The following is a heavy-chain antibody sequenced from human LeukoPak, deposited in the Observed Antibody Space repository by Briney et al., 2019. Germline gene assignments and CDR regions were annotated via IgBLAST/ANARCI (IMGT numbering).Heavy chain of an antibody. Sequence: PSETLSLTCAVSGYSISSGYYWGWIRQPPGKGLECIGSSYHSGSTYYNPSLKSRVTISVDTAKNQFYLKLSSVTAADTAVYYCARLNDFWEDYWGQGTLVTVSS. CDR1: GYSISSGYY. CDR2: SYHSGST. D-gene: IGHD3-3*01. V-gene: IGHV4-38-2*01. J-gene: IGHJ4*02. CDR3: ARLNDFWEDY.